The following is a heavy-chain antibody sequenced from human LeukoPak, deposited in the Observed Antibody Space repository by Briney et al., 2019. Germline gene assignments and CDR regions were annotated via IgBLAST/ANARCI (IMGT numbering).Heavy chain of an antibody. D-gene: IGHD3-16*02. CDR1: GGSISSSNW. J-gene: IGHJ4*02. V-gene: IGHV4-4*02. CDR3: ARDRGQTYRNTAYYPFEY. Sequence: SRTLSLTCVVSGGSISSSNWWSWVRQPPGKGLEWIGEISHSGNTNFSPSLKSRVTISVDKSKNQFSLKLSSVTAADTAVYYCARDRGQTYRNTAYYPFEYWGPGTLVTVSS. CDR2: ISHSGNT.